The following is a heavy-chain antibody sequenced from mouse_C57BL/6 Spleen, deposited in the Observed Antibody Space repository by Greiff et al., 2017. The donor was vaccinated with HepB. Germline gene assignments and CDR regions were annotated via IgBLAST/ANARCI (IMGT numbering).Heavy chain of an antibody. V-gene: IGHV7-3*01. CDR1: GFTFTDYY. CDR3: ARILLRGVLDV. J-gene: IGHJ1*03. D-gene: IGHD1-1*01. Sequence: EVKLMESGGGLVQPGGSLSLSCAASGFTFTDYYMSWVRQPPGKALEWLGFIRNKANGYTTEYSASVKGRFTISRDNSQSILYLQMNALRAEDSATYYCARILLRGVLDVWGTGTTVTVSS. CDR2: IRNKANGYTT.